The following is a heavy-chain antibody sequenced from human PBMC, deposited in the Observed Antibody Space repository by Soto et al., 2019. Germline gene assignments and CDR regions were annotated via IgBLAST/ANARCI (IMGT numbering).Heavy chain of an antibody. CDR2: IYYSGST. Sequence: SETLSLTCTVSGGSISSYYWSWIRQPPGKGLEWIGYIYYSGSTNYNPSLKSRVTISVDTSKNQFSLKLSSVTAADTAVYYCASTIVVVPAATYYFDYWGQGTLVTVSS. CDR1: GGSISSYY. V-gene: IGHV4-59*01. J-gene: IGHJ4*02. CDR3: ASTIVVVPAATYYFDY. D-gene: IGHD2-2*01.